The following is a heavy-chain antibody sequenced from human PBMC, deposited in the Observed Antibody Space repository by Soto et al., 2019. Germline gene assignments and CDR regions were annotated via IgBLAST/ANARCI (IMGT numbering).Heavy chain of an antibody. D-gene: IGHD4-4*01. Sequence: GGSLRLSCAASGFTFTSYSMNWVRQAPGQGLEWVSYITSKSTTIKYADSVKGRFTVSRDNAKNSLFLQMNSLRVEDTAVYYCGRDRGYSSFDYWGQGTPVTVSS. J-gene: IGHJ4*02. V-gene: IGHV3-48*04. CDR1: GFTFTSYS. CDR2: ITSKSTTI. CDR3: GRDRGYSSFDY.